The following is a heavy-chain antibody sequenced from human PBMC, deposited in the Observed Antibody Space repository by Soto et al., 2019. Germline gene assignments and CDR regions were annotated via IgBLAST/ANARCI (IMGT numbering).Heavy chain of an antibody. CDR2: IYYSGST. V-gene: IGHV4-61*01. Sequence: PSETLSLTCTVSGGSVSSCSYYWSWIRQPPGKGLEWIGYIYYSGSTNYNPSLKSRVTISVDTSKNQFSLKLSSVTAADTAVYYCARDRNRAAAGWGFDPWGQGNLVTVSS. CDR3: ARDRNRAAAGWGFDP. J-gene: IGHJ5*02. D-gene: IGHD6-13*01. CDR1: GGSVSSCSYY.